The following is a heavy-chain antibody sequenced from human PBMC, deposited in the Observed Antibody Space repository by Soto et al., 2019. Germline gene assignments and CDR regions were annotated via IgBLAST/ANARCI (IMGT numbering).Heavy chain of an antibody. Sequence: GGSLRLSCAASGFTFSSYSMNWVRQAPGKGLEWVSSISSSSSYIYYADSVTGRFTIARDKAKNSLYLQMNSLRAEDKAVYDCARDGTKLLGDTATSYYYYGMDVWGQGTTVTVSS. CDR2: ISSSSSYI. V-gene: IGHV3-21*01. CDR3: ARDGTKLLGDTATSYYYYGMDV. J-gene: IGHJ6*02. CDR1: GFTFSSYS. D-gene: IGHD5-18*01.